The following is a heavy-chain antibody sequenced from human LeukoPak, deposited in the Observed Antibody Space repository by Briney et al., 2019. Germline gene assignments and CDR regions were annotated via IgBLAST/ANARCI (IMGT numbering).Heavy chain of an antibody. J-gene: IGHJ4*02. V-gene: IGHV3-30*03. CDR3: ARDHPGYYYDSSGYFARAFDY. D-gene: IGHD3-22*01. Sequence: GGSLRLSCAASGLTFSRYSMNWVRQAPGKGLEWVAVISYDGSNKYYADSVKGRFTISRDNAKNSLYVQMNSLRAEDTAVYYCARDHPGYYYDSSGYFARAFDYWGQGTLVTVSS. CDR2: ISYDGSNK. CDR1: GLTFSRYS.